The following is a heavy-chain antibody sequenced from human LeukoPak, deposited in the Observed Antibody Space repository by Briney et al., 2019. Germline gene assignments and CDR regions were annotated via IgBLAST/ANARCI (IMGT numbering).Heavy chain of an antibody. V-gene: IGHV1-8*01. CDR3: ARGDREYYYGSGSYGDAFDI. CDR1: GYTFTSYD. D-gene: IGHD3-10*01. J-gene: IGHJ3*02. Sequence: ASVKVSCKASGYTFTSYDINWVRQATGQGLEWMGWMNPNSGNTGYAQKFQGRVTMTRNTSISTAYMELSSLRSEDTAVYYCARGDREYYYGSGSYGDAFDIWGQGTMVTVSS. CDR2: MNPNSGNT.